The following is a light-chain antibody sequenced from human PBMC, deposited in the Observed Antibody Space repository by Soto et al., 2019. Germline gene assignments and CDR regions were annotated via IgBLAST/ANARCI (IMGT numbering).Light chain of an antibody. Sequence: EIVLTQSPGTLSLSPGEGATVACRVSQSINSKSLVWYQRKFGQAPRRLIYNTFTRATGIPDRFSGSGSGTDFTLSISGLEHEDFAVYYCQHYGGSFIFGPGTKVDF. V-gene: IGKV3-20*01. CDR1: QSINSKS. CDR3: QHYGGSFI. CDR2: NTF. J-gene: IGKJ3*01.